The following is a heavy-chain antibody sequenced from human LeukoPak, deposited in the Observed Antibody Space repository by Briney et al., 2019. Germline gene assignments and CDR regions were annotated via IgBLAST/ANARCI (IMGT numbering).Heavy chain of an antibody. D-gene: IGHD1-1*01. CDR3: ARFPEGTWSIDF. J-gene: IGHJ4*02. CDR2: ISSSSGDV. Sequence: GGSLRLSCAASGFTLSSYSMNWVRQAPGKGLEWVSSISSSSGDVFYADSMKGRFTVSRDNSKNSLYLQMNTLRAEDTAVYYCARFPEGTWSIDFWGQGTLVSVSS. V-gene: IGHV3-21*01. CDR1: GFTLSSYS.